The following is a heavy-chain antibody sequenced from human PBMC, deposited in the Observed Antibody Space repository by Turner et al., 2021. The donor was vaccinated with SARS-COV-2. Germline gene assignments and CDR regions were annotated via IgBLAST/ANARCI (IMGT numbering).Heavy chain of an antibody. V-gene: IGHV3-33*01. D-gene: IGHD2-15*01. Sequence: QGQMEGSGGGVVPPGRRLTPSCSASGFTFSSCGRHWVRQDPGRGLGGVAVICDDGCNEYYAESVKVRFTMSSDNSKNTLYMQMISLRAEDTAVYDSARACLPLLAFYYGLDVWGQGTTVTVSS. CDR2: ICDDGCNE. CDR1: GFTFSSCG. CDR3: ARACLPLLAFYYGLDV. J-gene: IGHJ6*02.